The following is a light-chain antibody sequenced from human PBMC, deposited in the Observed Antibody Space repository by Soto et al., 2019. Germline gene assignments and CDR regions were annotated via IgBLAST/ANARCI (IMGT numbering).Light chain of an antibody. J-gene: IGLJ2*01. CDR2: DVN. CDR3: TSWTTSTTMI. CDR1: SSDIGAYNY. Sequence: SALTQPASVSGSPGQSITLSCTGTSSDIGAYNYVSWYQQHPGKAPKLMIYDVNIRPSGVSNRFSGSKSGNTASLTISGLQAEDEADYYCTSWTTSTTMIFGGGTKVTVL. V-gene: IGLV2-14*03.